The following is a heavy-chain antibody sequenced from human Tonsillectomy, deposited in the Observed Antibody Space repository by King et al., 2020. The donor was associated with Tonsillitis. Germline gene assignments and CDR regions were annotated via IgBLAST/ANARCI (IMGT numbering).Heavy chain of an antibody. V-gene: IGHV3-48*03. D-gene: IGHD6-19*01. CDR1: GFIFSNYE. CDR3: ARDLAGSGSDY. Sequence: VQLVESGGGLVQPGGSLRLSCAASGFIFSNYEMNWVRQAQGKGLDWVSYISSSGDTIYYAASVKGRFTSSRDNAENTLYLQMNSLSAEDTGLYYCARDLAGSGSDYWGQGTLVTVSS. J-gene: IGHJ4*02. CDR2: ISSSGDTI.